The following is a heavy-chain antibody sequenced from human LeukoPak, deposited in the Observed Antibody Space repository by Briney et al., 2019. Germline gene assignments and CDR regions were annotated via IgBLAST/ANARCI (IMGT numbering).Heavy chain of an antibody. V-gene: IGHV1-46*01. Sequence: ASVKVSCKASGYSFTSHYMHWVRQAPGQGLEWMGLINPSGSSTLYAQKFQGRVTMTRDMSTTTDYMELSSLRSEDTAVYYCASIFLAIGYSYGWYFDLWGRGTLVTVSS. CDR1: GYSFTSHY. J-gene: IGHJ2*01. CDR3: ASIFLAIGYSYGWYFDL. D-gene: IGHD5-18*01. CDR2: INPSGSST.